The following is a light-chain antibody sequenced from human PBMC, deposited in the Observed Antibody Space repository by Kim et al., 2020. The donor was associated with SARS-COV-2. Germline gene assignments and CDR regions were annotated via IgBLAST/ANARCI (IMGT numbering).Light chain of an antibody. Sequence: DIVMTQSPLSLPVTPGEPASISCRSSQSLLDSNGYNYLDWYLQKPGQSPQVLIYLGSNRASGVPDRFSGSGSGTDFTLKISRVEAEDVGVYYCMQALHTPLTFGGGTKVDIK. V-gene: IGKV2-28*01. CDR2: LGS. J-gene: IGKJ4*01. CDR1: QSLLDSNGYNY. CDR3: MQALHTPLT.